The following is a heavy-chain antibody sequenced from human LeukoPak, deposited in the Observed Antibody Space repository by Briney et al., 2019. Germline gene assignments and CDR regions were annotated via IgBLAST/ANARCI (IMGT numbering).Heavy chain of an antibody. V-gene: IGHV4-39*01. CDR2: IYYSGNT. J-gene: IGHJ4*02. Sequence: KSSETLSLTCTVSGGSMSPTSYYWGWIRQPPGKGLEWIGGIYYSGNTYYNPSLKTRVTISVDTSKNQFSLKLSTVTAADTAVYYCARVTNYGGHFLDCWGQGALVTVSS. CDR3: ARVTNYGGHFLDC. D-gene: IGHD4-23*01. CDR1: GGSMSPTSYY.